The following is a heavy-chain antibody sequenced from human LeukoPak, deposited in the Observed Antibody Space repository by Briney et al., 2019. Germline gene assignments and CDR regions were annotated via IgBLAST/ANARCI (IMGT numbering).Heavy chain of an antibody. D-gene: IGHD3-3*01. Sequence: GGSLRLSCAASGSTFSSHTMSWVRQAPGKGLEWVSYISSTSSVIYYADSVKGRFTISRDDSKNTLSLQMNSLRAEDTALYYCAKDFWSTYDAYWGQGTVVTVSS. CDR1: GSTFSSHT. CDR3: AKDFWSTYDAY. J-gene: IGHJ4*02. CDR2: ISSTSSVI. V-gene: IGHV3-48*04.